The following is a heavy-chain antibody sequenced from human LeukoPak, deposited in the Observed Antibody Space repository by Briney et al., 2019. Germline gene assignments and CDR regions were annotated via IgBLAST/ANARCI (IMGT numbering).Heavy chain of an antibody. CDR2: INGGGGGGT. Sequence: GGSLRLSCAASGFTFSNYATSWVRQAPGKGLEWVSGINGGGGGGTFHADSVRGRFTISRDNSKNTLYLQMSSLRAEDTAVYYCAASLPNIVVVPAAKGPFGSWGQGTLVTVSS. CDR3: AASLPNIVVVPAAKGPFGS. D-gene: IGHD2-2*01. CDR1: GFTFSNYA. J-gene: IGHJ5*02. V-gene: IGHV3-23*01.